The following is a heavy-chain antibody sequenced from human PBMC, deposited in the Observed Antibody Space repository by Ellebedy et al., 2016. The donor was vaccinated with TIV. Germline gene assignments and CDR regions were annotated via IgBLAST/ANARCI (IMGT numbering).Heavy chain of an antibody. Sequence: MPSETLSLTCAVYGGSFSGYSWSWIRQSPGKGLEWIGEINHSGSTNSNPSLKTRVTISVDTSNNQFSLKLSSVTAADTAVYYCARGRRFFYYYGMDVWGQGTTVTVSS. V-gene: IGHV4-34*01. D-gene: IGHD3-3*01. CDR3: ARGRRFFYYYGMDV. CDR1: GGSFSGYS. J-gene: IGHJ6*02. CDR2: INHSGST.